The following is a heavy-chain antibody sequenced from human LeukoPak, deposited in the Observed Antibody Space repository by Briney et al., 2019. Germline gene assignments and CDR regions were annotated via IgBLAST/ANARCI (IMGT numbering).Heavy chain of an antibody. Sequence: SETLSLTCTVSGGSISSYYWSWMRQPPGKGLEWIGHIYFSGTTNYNPSHKSRVTISVDTSKNQFSLRVSSVTAADTAVYYCARLVSDGWKYYYGMDVWGQGTKVTVSS. CDR1: GGSISSYY. D-gene: IGHD5-24*01. J-gene: IGHJ6*02. CDR3: ARLVSDGWKYYYGMDV. V-gene: IGHV4-59*01. CDR2: IYFSGTT.